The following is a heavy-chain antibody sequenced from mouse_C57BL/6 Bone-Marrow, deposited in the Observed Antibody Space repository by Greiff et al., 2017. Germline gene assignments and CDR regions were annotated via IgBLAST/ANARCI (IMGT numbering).Heavy chain of an antibody. CDR1: GFTFSDAW. CDR2: IRNKANNHAT. CDR3: TRPHYSNPFDY. V-gene: IGHV6-6*01. Sequence: EVQLVESGGGLVQPGGSMKLSCAASGFTFSDAWMDWVRQSPEKGLEWVAEIRNKANNHATYYAESVKGRFTISRDDSKSSVYLQMNSLRAEDTGIYYCTRPHYSNPFDYWGQGTTLTVSS. J-gene: IGHJ2*01. D-gene: IGHD2-5*01.